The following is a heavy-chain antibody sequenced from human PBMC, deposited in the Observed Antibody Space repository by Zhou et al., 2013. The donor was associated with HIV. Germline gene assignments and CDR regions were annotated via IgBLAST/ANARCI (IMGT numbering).Heavy chain of an antibody. CDR2: ILPNTDAT. CDR1: EYSFSIYY. J-gene: IGHJ5*02. D-gene: IGHD5-18*01. V-gene: IGHV1-2*02. CDR3: ATDIRGYNMVAGWFDP. Sequence: QVHLVQSGAEVKEPGASVKISCKTEYSFSIYYMHWVRQAPGQGLEWMGWILPNTDATKYAPRFQGRVTMTTDTSTSTAYMDLRSLRSDDTAVYYCATDIRGYNMVAGWFDPWGQGTLVTVSS.